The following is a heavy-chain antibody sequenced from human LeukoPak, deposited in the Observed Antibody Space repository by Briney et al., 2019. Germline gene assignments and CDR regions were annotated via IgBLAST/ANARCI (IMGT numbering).Heavy chain of an antibody. V-gene: IGHV3-53*01. D-gene: IGHD6-19*01. Sequence: GGSLRLSCAASGFSVRTNYMSWVRQAPGKGLEWVSVIYSGDDTYYADSVKGRFTISRDSSKNTLYLQMNSLRAEDTAVYYCARVGGYSSGWYGMEAFDVWGLGTMVIVSS. CDR3: ARVGGYSSGWYGMEAFDV. CDR2: IYSGDDT. J-gene: IGHJ3*01. CDR1: GFSVRTNY.